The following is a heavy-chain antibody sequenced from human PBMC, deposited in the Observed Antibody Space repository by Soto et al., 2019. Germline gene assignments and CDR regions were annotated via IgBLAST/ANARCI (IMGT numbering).Heavy chain of an antibody. CDR2: IITIFGTA. V-gene: IGHV1-69*01. J-gene: IGHJ6*02. CDR3: ARSQGGSSSLDIYYYYYYGMDV. CDR1: GGTFSSYA. D-gene: IGHD2-15*01. Sequence: QVQLVQSGAEVKKPGSSVKVSCKAPGGTFSSYAISWVRQAPGQGLEWMGGIITIFGTAKYAQKFQGRVTNNADDSTSTGYMELSSLRSEDTAVYYCARSQGGSSSLDIYYYYYYGMDVWGQGTTVTVSS.